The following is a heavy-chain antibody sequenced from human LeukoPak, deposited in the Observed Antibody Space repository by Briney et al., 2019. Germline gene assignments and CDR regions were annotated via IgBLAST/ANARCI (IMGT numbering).Heavy chain of an antibody. V-gene: IGHV3-21*01. J-gene: IGHJ4*02. D-gene: IGHD3-3*01. CDR1: GFTSSSYS. CDR3: ARTYYDFWSGYYPY. CDR2: ISSSSSYI. Sequence: GGSLRLSCASSGFTSSSYSMNWVRQAPGKGLEWVSSISSSSSYIYYADSVKGRFTISRDNAKNSLYLQMNSLRAEDTAVYYCARTYYDFWSGYYPYWGQGTLVTVSS.